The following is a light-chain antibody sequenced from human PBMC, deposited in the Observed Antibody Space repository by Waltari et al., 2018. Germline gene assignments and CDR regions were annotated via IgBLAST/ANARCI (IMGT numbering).Light chain of an antibody. V-gene: IGLV1-51*02. CDR1: SSNIGNNY. CDR2: EDR. CDR3: GTWDSSLSGAV. J-gene: IGLJ7*01. Sequence: QSVLTQPPSVSAAPGQRVTISCSGGSSNIGNNYVSWYRQFPGTAPKLLIYEDRCRPSGIPGRFSGSKSGTSATLDITGLQAGDEADYYCGTWDSSLSGAVFGGGTHLTVL.